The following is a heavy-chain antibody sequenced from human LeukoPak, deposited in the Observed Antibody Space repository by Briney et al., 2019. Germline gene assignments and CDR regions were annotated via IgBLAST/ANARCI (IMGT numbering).Heavy chain of an antibody. CDR3: AKELDPLFFDY. Sequence: GGSLRLSCATSGFNFDRYTIHWVRQAPGKGLEWVSLAGWAGGTTYYSDSVRGRFTISRDSGKNSVYLQMNSLTTDDTAFYFCAKELDPLFFDYWGQGALVTVSS. CDR2: AGWAGGTT. CDR1: GFNFDRYT. D-gene: IGHD2-2*03. J-gene: IGHJ4*02. V-gene: IGHV3-43*01.